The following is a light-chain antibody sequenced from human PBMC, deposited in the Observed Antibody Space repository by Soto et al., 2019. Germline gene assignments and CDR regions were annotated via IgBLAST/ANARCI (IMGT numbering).Light chain of an antibody. CDR1: QSVTSNY. CDR2: DAS. Sequence: EIVLTQSPGTLSLSPGDRATLSCRASQSVTSNYLAWYQQKPGQAPRLLVYDASIRATGIPDRFSGSGSGTGFTLTISRLEPEDFAVYSCQQYGDSPPYTFGQGTTLEIK. V-gene: IGKV3-20*01. J-gene: IGKJ2*01. CDR3: QQYGDSPPYT.